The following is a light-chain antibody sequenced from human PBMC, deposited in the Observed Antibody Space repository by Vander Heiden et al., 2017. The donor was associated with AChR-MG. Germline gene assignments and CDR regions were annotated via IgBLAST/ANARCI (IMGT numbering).Light chain of an antibody. J-gene: IGKJ5*01. CDR3: QQSYSTPPVT. CDR1: QRISSY. Sequence: DIQMTQSPSSLSASVGDRVTITCRASQRISSYLNWYQQKPGKAPKLLIYAASSLQSGGPSRFSGSGSGTDFTRTISSLQPEDFATDYCQQSYSTPPVTFGQGTRLEIK. V-gene: IGKV1-39*01. CDR2: AAS.